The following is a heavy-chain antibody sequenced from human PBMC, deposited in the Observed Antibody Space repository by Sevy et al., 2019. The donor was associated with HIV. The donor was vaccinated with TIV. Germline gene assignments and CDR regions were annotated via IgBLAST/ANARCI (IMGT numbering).Heavy chain of an antibody. D-gene: IGHD1-26*01. Sequence: GGSLRLSCAASGFSFSSSSMNWLRQAPGKGLEWLAYITRDGKTKYYADFVKGRFTISRDNAQNSLFLQLNSLRDDDTAVYYCARDYSGSYYRFDLWGNGTLVTVSS. J-gene: IGHJ4*01. CDR1: GFSFSSSS. V-gene: IGHV3-48*02. CDR3: ARDYSGSYYRFDL. CDR2: ITRDGKTK.